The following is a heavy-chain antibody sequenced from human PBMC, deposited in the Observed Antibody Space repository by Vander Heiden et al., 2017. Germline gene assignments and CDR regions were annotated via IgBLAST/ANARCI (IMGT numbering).Heavy chain of an antibody. CDR3: ARHVYDFWSGLKNWFDP. D-gene: IGHD3-3*01. Sequence: QLQLQESGPGLVKPSETLSLTCTVSGGSIRSSPYYWGWIRQPPGKGLEWIGSIYYSGSTYYNPSLKSRVTISVDTSKNQFSLKLSSVTAADTAVYYCARHVYDFWSGLKNWFDPWGQGTLVTVSS. CDR1: GGSIRSSPYY. J-gene: IGHJ5*02. V-gene: IGHV4-39*01. CDR2: IYYSGST.